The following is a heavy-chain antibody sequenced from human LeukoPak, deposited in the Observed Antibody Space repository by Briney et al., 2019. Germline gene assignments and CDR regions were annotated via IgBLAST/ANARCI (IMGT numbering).Heavy chain of an antibody. CDR1: GFTFSSYS. V-gene: IGHV3-48*01. CDR2: ISSSSSTI. Sequence: GSLRLSCAASGFTFSSYSMNWVRQAPGKGLEWVSSISSSSSTIYYAGSVKGRFTISRDSAKNSLYLQMNSLRAEDTAVYYCVRDYYDSSGYYRGDCWGQGTLVTVSS. CDR3: VRDYYDSSGYYRGDC. J-gene: IGHJ4*02. D-gene: IGHD3-22*01.